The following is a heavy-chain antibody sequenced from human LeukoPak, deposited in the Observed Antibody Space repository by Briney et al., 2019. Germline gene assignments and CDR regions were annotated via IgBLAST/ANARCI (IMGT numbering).Heavy chain of an antibody. Sequence: SETLSLTCTVSDDSISSYYWSWIRQPPGKGLEWIGYIYYSGSTNYNPSLKSRVTISVDTSKNQFSLNLSSVTAADTAVYYCARSERYNSGWYFYFDYWGQGTLVTVSS. J-gene: IGHJ4*02. CDR1: DDSISSYY. V-gene: IGHV4-59*01. CDR3: ARSERYNSGWYFYFDY. D-gene: IGHD6-19*01. CDR2: IYYSGST.